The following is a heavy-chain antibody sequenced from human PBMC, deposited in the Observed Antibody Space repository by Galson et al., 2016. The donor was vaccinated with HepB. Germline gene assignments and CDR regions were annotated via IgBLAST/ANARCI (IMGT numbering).Heavy chain of an antibody. CDR1: GYTFTSYY. D-gene: IGHD2-8*02. CDR3: AREFVRTVGGVYYGMDV. CDR2: INPSGGST. Sequence: SVKVSCKASGYTFTSYYMHWVRQAPGQGLEWMGAINPSGGSTRHGQKFQDRVTMTRDTSTGTVYMELRSLRSEDTAVYYCAREFVRTVGGVYYGMDVWGRGTTVTVSS. V-gene: IGHV1-46*01. J-gene: IGHJ6*02.